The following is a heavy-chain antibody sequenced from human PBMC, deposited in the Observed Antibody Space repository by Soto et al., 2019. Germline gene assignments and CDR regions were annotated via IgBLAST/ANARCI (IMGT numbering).Heavy chain of an antibody. Sequence: ASVKVSCKASGGTFSSYTISWVRQAPGQGLEWMGRIIPILGIANYAQKFQGRVTITADKSTSTAYMELSSLRSEDTAVYYCARLSGILYSKGFDPWGQGTLVTVSS. CDR2: IIPILGIA. J-gene: IGHJ5*02. V-gene: IGHV1-69*02. D-gene: IGHD2-8*01. CDR1: GGTFSSYT. CDR3: ARLSGILYSKGFDP.